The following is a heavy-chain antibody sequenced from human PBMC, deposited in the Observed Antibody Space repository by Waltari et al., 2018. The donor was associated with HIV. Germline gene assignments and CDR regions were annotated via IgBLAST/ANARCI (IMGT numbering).Heavy chain of an antibody. CDR3: ALYCSGGNCFFDY. V-gene: IGHV1-2*07. Sequence: QEQLVQSGAEVKKPGASVKVSCKASGYTFTDYYMHWVRPAPGQGLAWIGWLNPQLGCTNYAHKFQGRVTMTRDTSLSTAYMELSSLRSDDTAVYYCALYCSGGNCFFDYWGQGTLVTVSS. J-gene: IGHJ4*02. CDR1: GYTFTDYY. D-gene: IGHD2-15*01. CDR2: LNPQLGCT.